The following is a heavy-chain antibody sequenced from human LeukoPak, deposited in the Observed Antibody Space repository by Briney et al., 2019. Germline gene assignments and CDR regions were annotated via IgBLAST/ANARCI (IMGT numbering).Heavy chain of an antibody. J-gene: IGHJ4*02. Sequence: GGSLRLSCAASGFTFGSYGFHWVRQAPGKGLEWVAVIWYDGSKKYYADSVKGRFTISRDNSKNTVYLQMNSLRAEDTAVYYCARDSEMATHFDYWGQGTLVTVSS. CDR1: GFTFGSYG. V-gene: IGHV3-33*01. D-gene: IGHD5-24*01. CDR3: ARDSEMATHFDY. CDR2: IWYDGSKK.